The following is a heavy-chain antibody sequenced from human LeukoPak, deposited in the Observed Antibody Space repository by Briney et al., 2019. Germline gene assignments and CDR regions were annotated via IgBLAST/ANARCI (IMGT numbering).Heavy chain of an antibody. CDR3: AKVTWSSSGSDY. Sequence: PGGSLRLSCAASGSTFSSYDMSWVRQAPGKGLEWVSGINKSGGGTYYADSVKGRFTMSRDNSKNTLFLQMNSLRAEDTAVYYCAKVTWSSSGSDYWGQGTPVTVSS. CDR1: GSTFSSYD. CDR2: INKSGGGT. D-gene: IGHD6-19*01. V-gene: IGHV3-23*01. J-gene: IGHJ4*02.